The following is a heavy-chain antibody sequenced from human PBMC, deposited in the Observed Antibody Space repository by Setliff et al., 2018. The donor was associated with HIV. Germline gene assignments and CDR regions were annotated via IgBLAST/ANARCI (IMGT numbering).Heavy chain of an antibody. Sequence: GGSLRLSCAASGFTFSNYAMGWVRQDPGKGLEWVSTIGAAGYPTHYAESVKGRFTISKDNSQNALYLQMNSLTDEDTAVYYCAKVFAFGVDGFDIWGQGTMVTVS. CDR3: AKVFAFGVDGFDI. CDR1: GFTFSNYA. J-gene: IGHJ3*02. D-gene: IGHD3-10*01. V-gene: IGHV3-23*01. CDR2: IGAAGYPT.